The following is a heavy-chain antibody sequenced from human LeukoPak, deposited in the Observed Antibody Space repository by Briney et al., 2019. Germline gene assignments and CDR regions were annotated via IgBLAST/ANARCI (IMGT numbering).Heavy chain of an antibody. V-gene: IGHV4-59*01. Sequence: SETLPLTCTVSGGSIRNYYWIWIRQPPGTGREGTGIIYYNGNNKYNPPLSSQGPISLDTSKNQFSPKVTSVTAADTAVYYCASGAWMYKDGFVCPSSIDDWGQGTLVTVSS. J-gene: IGHJ4*02. CDR1: GGSIRNYY. CDR3: ASGAWMYKDGFVCPSSIDD. D-gene: IGHD3-9*01. CDR2: IYYNGNN.